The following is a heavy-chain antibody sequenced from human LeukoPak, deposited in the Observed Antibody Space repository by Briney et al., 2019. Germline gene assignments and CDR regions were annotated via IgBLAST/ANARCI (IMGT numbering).Heavy chain of an antibody. CDR1: GFTFSSYN. CDR2: ISSGSNYI. CDR3: ARVQSGQGYYYYYMDV. J-gene: IGHJ6*03. Sequence: GGSLRLSCAASGFTFSSYNMNWVRQAPGRGLEWVSSISSGSNYIYYAYSVKGRFTISRDNAKNSLFLQMNSLRAEDTAVYYWARVQSGQGYYYYYMDVWGKGTKVTVSS. V-gene: IGHV3-21*01.